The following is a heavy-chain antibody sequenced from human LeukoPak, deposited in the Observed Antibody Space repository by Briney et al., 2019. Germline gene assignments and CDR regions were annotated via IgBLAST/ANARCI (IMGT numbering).Heavy chain of an antibody. CDR3: ARDFKRKEWFGDRNWFDP. CDR2: IYTSGST. Sequence: SETLSLTCTVSGGSISSYNWSWIRQPAGKGLEWIGRIYTSGSTNYNPSLKSRVTMSVDTSKNQFSLKLSSVTAADTAVYYCARDFKRKEWFGDRNWFDPWGQGTLVTVSS. V-gene: IGHV4-4*07. J-gene: IGHJ5*02. CDR1: GGSISSYN. D-gene: IGHD3-10*01.